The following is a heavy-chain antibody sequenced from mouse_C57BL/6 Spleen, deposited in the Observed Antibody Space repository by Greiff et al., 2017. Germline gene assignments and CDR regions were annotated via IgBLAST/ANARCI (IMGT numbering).Heavy chain of an antibody. Sequence: QVQLQQSGAELVKPGASVKISCKASGYAFSSYWMNWVKQRPGKGLEWIGQIYPGDGDTNYNGKFKGTATLTADKSSSTAYMQLSSLTSEDSAVYVCAREDYYSNYFWYVDVWGTGTTVTVSS. CDR2: IYPGDGDT. D-gene: IGHD2-5*01. V-gene: IGHV1-80*01. CDR3: AREDYYSNYFWYVDV. J-gene: IGHJ1*03. CDR1: GYAFSSYW.